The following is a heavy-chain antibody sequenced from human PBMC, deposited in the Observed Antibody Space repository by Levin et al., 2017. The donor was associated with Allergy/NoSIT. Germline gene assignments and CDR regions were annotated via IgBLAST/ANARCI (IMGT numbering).Heavy chain of an antibody. D-gene: IGHD3-16*01. CDR1: GASVSRPY. CDR2: IYYTGRF. V-gene: IGHV4-59*08. CDR3: ATLTDYDDWDAGGLEDWFDP. Sequence: SETLSLTCSVSGASVSRPYWSWIRQPPGKGLEWIGSIYYTGRFKYSPSLMSRVTMSVDTSKNQMFLKLTSVTAADTAVYYCATLTDYDDWDAGGLEDWFDPWGQGILVTVSS. J-gene: IGHJ5*02.